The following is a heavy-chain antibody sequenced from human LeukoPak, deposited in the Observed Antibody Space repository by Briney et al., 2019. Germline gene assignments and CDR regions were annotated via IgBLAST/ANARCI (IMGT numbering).Heavy chain of an antibody. V-gene: IGHV3-23*01. CDR1: GFTFSSYA. CDR3: AKDPGAIFGVVRPFDY. Sequence: PGGSLRLSCAASGFTFSSYAMSWVRQAPGKGLEWVSAISGSGGSTYYADSVKGRFTISRDNSKNTLYLQMNSLRAEDTAVYYCAKDPGAIFGVVRPFDYWGQGTLVTVS. D-gene: IGHD3-3*01. J-gene: IGHJ4*02. CDR2: ISGSGGST.